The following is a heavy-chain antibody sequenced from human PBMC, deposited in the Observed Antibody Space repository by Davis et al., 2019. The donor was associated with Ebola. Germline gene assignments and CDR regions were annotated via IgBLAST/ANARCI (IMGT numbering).Heavy chain of an antibody. D-gene: IGHD3-22*01. CDR2: IYTGGST. Sequence: GGPLRPSCPPPGFTFSDYYLSWSRKAPGKGLEWVPVIYTGGSTEYIDPVKGRFTISRDNSKNTVYLQMDSLRAEDTAVYYCARGVSVESYGYYSSIYHYYGMDVWGQGTTVTVSS. J-gene: IGHJ6*02. CDR3: ARGVSVESYGYYSSIYHYYGMDV. CDR1: GFTFSDYY. V-gene: IGHV3-66*01.